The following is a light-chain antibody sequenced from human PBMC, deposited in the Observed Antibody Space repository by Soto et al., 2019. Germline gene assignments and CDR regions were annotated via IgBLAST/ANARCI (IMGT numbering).Light chain of an antibody. J-gene: IGKJ4*01. Sequence: EIVLTQSPLSLPVTPGEPASISCRSSQNLLHSNGYNYLNWYLQKPGQSPQLLIYLGSNRASAVPDRFSGSGSGTDFTLTINRVEAEDVGLYFCAQGLATPFTFGGGTKVEIK. CDR1: QNLLHSNGYNY. V-gene: IGKV2-28*01. CDR3: AQGLATPFT. CDR2: LGS.